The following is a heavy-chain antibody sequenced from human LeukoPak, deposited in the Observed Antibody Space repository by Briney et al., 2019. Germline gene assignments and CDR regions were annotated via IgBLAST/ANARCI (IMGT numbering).Heavy chain of an antibody. CDR2: ISRAGDRT. V-gene: IGHV3-23*01. J-gene: IGHJ3*01. Sequence: GGSLRLSCAGSGFVFSTYDMGWVRQAPGKGLEWVSSISRAGDRTYYEDSVNGRFTISRNNFRDTMFLQMNRLRAEETTVCYCARGESFAFDVWGQGKMVTVSS. CDR3: ARGESFAFDV. CDR1: GFVFSTYD.